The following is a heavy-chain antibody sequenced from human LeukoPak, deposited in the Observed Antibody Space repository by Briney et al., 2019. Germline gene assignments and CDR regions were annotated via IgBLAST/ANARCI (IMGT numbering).Heavy chain of an antibody. CDR2: IYYSGST. J-gene: IGHJ6*04. CDR3: ARGSGSSLLSGMDV. D-gene: IGHD3-10*01. V-gene: IGHV4-31*03. Sequence: PSETLSLTCTVSGASISSGGYYWSWIRQHPGKGLEWIGYIYYSGSTYNNPSLKSRLIISVDTSKNQLSLKLRSVTAADTAVYYCARGSGSSLLSGMDVWGKGTTVTVSS. CDR1: GASISSGGYY.